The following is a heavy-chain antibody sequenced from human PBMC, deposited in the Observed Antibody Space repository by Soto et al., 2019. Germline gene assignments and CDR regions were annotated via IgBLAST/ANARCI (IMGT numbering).Heavy chain of an antibody. Sequence: LSLTCTVSGGSISAAAYYWSWIRQLPGKGLEWIGYIYYNGDTYYNPSLGRRVTISLDTSKNQFSLELTSVTAADTAVYYCARETGYYGGYNWFDPWGQGTLVTVS. CDR1: GGSISAAAYY. D-gene: IGHD3-3*01. CDR3: ARETGYYGGYNWFDP. CDR2: IYYNGDT. J-gene: IGHJ5*02. V-gene: IGHV4-31*03.